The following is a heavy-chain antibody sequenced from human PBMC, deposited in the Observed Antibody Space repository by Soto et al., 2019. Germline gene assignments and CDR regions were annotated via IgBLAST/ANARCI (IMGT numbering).Heavy chain of an antibody. Sequence: EVQLAESGGGLVQPGGSLRLSCADSGLSFSNYWMSWVRQAPGKGLEWVANIKQDGSEMTYVDSVKGRFSISRDNPKNSLYLQLASLRAEATAVYSFARGVAVGGSYFPYWCQGTLVTVSS. CDR1: GLSFSNYW. J-gene: IGHJ4*02. CDR3: ARGVAVGGSYFPY. V-gene: IGHV3-7*01. D-gene: IGHD6-19*01. CDR2: IKQDGSEM.